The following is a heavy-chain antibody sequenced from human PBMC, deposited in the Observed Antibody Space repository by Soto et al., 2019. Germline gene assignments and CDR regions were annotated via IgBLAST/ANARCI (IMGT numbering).Heavy chain of an antibody. CDR2: MSAGGTI. Sequence: EVRLVESGGDLVQPGGSLSLSCAASGFDFSLYEMDWVRQAPGKGLEWIAYMSAGGTIYYADSVKGRFTISRDNAKNSLYEELNSLRADDTAIYYCTKVQSVLNSGYDGFAVWGRGTMVTV. V-gene: IGHV3-48*03. J-gene: IGHJ3*01. CDR3: TKVQSVLNSGYDGFAV. D-gene: IGHD3-22*01. CDR1: GFDFSLYE.